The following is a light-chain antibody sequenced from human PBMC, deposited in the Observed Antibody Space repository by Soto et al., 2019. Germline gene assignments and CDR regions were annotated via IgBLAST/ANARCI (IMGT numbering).Light chain of an antibody. CDR2: WAS. V-gene: IGKV4-1*01. J-gene: IGKJ3*01. CDR3: QQCYTTPFT. Sequence: DIVMTQSPDFLAVSLGERATINCKSSQSVLYSSNNKNYIAWYQQKPGQPPKLLIYWASARESGVPDRFSGSGSGTDFSLTISSLQAEDVATYYCQQCYTTPFTFGPGTRVDIK. CDR1: QSVLYSSNNKNY.